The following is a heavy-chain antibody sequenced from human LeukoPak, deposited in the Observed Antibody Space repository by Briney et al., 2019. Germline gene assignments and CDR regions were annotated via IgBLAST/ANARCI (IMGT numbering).Heavy chain of an antibody. CDR2: ISWNSGSI. V-gene: IGHV3-9*01. D-gene: IGHD1-26*01. Sequence: PGRSLRLSCAASGFTFDDYAMHWVRHAPGKGLEWVSGISWNSGSIGYADSVKGRFTISRDNAKNTLYLQMNSLRAEDTAVYYCVNVDSGSSYFDYWGQGTLVTVSS. J-gene: IGHJ4*02. CDR3: VNVDSGSSYFDY. CDR1: GFTFDDYA.